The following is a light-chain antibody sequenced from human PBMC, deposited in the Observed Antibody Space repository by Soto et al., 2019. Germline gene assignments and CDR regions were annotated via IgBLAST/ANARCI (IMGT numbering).Light chain of an antibody. CDR3: CSYASSSTYV. V-gene: IGLV2-23*01. Sequence: QSALTQPASVSGSPGQSITISCTGTSSDVGNYNLVSWYQHDPGKAPKLLMYEGSKRPSGVSDRFSGSKSGNTASLTISGLQAEDEADYYCCSYASSSTYVFGTGTKLTVL. CDR1: SSDVGNYNL. CDR2: EGS. J-gene: IGLJ1*01.